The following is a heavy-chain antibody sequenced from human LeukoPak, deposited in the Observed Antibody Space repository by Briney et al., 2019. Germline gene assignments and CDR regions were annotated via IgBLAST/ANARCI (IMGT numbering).Heavy chain of an antibody. D-gene: IGHD3-22*01. CDR2: IYYSGST. CDR1: GGSISSSSYY. Sequence: SETLSLTCTVSGGSISSSSYYRGWIRQPLGKGLEWIGSIYYSGSTYYNPSLKSRVTISVDTSKNQFSLKLSSVTAADTAVYYCARVVIVVVQINWGQGTLVTVSS. J-gene: IGHJ4*02. V-gene: IGHV4-39*01. CDR3: ARVVIVVVQIN.